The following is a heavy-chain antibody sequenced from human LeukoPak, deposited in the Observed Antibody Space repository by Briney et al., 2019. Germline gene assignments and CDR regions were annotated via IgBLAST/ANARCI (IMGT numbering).Heavy chain of an antibody. V-gene: IGHV3-66*01. J-gene: IGHJ4*02. Sequence: PGGSLRLSCAASGFTVSSNYMNWVRQAPGKGLEWVSVIDSGDRTYYADSVKGRFTISRDNSKNTLYLQMNSLRAEDTAVYYCARDREATDYGDYYFDYWGQGTLLTVSS. D-gene: IGHD4-17*01. CDR2: IDSGDRT. CDR1: GFTVSSNY. CDR3: ARDREATDYGDYYFDY.